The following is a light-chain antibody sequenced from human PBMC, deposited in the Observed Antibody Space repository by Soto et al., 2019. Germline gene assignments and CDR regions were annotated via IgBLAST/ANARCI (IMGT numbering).Light chain of an antibody. CDR1: QSVSSY. CDR3: QQRSNWPRGT. V-gene: IGKV3-11*01. J-gene: IGKJ2*02. Sequence: EIVLTQSPATLSLSPGERATLSCRASQSVSSYLAWYQQKPGQAPRLLIYDASNRATGIPARFSGSGSVTDFNLTISSLEPEDFAVYYCQQRSNWPRGTFGQGTKLEIK. CDR2: DAS.